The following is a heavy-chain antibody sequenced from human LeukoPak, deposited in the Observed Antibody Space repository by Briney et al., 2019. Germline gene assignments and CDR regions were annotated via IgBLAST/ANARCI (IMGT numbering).Heavy chain of an antibody. V-gene: IGHV3-23*01. D-gene: IGHD3-22*01. Sequence: GGSLRLSCAASGFTFNNYAMSWVRQAPGKGLEWVSAITGSGGNTYYADSVKGRFTISRDNSKNTLYLQMNSLRAEDTAVYYCAKDQWGDYYDSSGYFYYFDYWGQGTLVTVSS. CDR3: AKDQWGDYYDSSGYFYYFDY. CDR1: GFTFNNYA. J-gene: IGHJ4*02. CDR2: ITGSGGNT.